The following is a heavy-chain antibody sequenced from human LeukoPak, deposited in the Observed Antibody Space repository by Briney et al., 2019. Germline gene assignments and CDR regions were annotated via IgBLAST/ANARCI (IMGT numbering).Heavy chain of an antibody. CDR2: IYDSGST. J-gene: IGHJ6*02. Sequence: SETLSLTCSVSGGSMTNLYWTWIRQPPEKGLEWIGDIYDSGSTRYNTSLESRVTISVDTSKNQFSLKLSSVTAADTAVYYCAKGGSTNFYYGDVWGQGTTVTVSS. CDR1: GGSMTNLY. V-gene: IGHV4-59*01. CDR3: AKGGSTNFYYGDV. D-gene: IGHD2/OR15-2a*01.